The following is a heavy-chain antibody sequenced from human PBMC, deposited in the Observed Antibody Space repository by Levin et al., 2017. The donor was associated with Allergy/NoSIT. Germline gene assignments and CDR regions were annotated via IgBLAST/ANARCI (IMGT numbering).Heavy chain of an antibody. J-gene: IGHJ4*02. D-gene: IGHD5-12*01. CDR3: ARHPLGDWVATIARHYCDS. Sequence: SETLSLTCTVSGGSISSSSYYWGWIRQPPGQGLEWIGSIYYSGSTYYNPSLKSRATISVDTSKKQFSLKMSSVTAADTAVYYGARHPLGDWVATIARHYCDSWGQGTLVTVSS. CDR2: IYYSGST. V-gene: IGHV4-39*01. CDR1: GGSISSSSYY.